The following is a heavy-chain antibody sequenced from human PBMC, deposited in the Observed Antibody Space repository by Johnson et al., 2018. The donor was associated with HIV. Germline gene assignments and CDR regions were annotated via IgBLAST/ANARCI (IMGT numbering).Heavy chain of an antibody. CDR3: VRDKDAFDI. CDR2: ISYDGSNK. Sequence: QVQLVESGGGVVQPGGSLRLPCAASGFTFSSYAMHWVRQAPGKGLEWVAVISYDGSNKYFADSVKGRFTISRDNSKNTLYLQMNSLRAEDTAVYYCVRDKDAFDIWGQGTMVTVSS. J-gene: IGHJ3*02. V-gene: IGHV3-30-3*01. CDR1: GFTFSSYA.